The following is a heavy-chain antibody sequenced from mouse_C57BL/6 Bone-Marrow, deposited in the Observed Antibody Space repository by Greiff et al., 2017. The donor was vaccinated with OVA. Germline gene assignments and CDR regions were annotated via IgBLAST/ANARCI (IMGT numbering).Heavy chain of an antibody. V-gene: IGHV1-81*01. J-gene: IGHJ3*01. CDR3: ARRLRRPAWLAY. Sequence: QVHVKQSGAELARPGASVKLSCKASGYTFTSYGISWVKQRTGQGLEWIGEIYPRSGNTYYNEKFKGKATLTADKSSSTAYMELRSLTSEDSAVYFCARRLRRPAWLAYWGQGTLVTVSA. CDR1: GYTFTSYG. CDR2: IYPRSGNT. D-gene: IGHD1-2*01.